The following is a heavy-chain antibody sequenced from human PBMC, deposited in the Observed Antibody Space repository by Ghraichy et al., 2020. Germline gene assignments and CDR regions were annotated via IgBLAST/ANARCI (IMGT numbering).Heavy chain of an antibody. Sequence: SETLSLTCTVSGGSISSYYWSWIRQPPGKGLEWIGYIYYSGSTNYNPSLKSRVTISVDTSKNQFSLKLSSVTAADTAVYYCSASNADTAMVNFGYWGQGTLVTVSS. V-gene: IGHV4-59*08. CDR1: GGSISSYY. CDR2: IYYSGST. D-gene: IGHD5-18*01. J-gene: IGHJ4*02. CDR3: SASNADTAMVNFGY.